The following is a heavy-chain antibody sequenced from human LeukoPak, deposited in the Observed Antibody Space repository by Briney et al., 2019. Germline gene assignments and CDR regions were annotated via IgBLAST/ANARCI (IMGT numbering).Heavy chain of an antibody. V-gene: IGHV4-59*12. CDR1: GGSISSYY. Sequence: SETLSLTCTVSGGSISSYYWSWIRQPPGKGLEWIGYIYYSGSTNYNPSLKSRVTISVDTSKNQFSLKLSSVTAADTAVYYCASSNVLLWFGELLLPYGMDVWGQGTTVTVSS. D-gene: IGHD3-10*01. CDR2: IYYSGST. J-gene: IGHJ6*02. CDR3: ASSNVLLWFGELLLPYGMDV.